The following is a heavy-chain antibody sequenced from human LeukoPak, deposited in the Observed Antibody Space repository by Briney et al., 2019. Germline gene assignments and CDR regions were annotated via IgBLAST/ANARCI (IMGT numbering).Heavy chain of an antibody. CDR3: ARRYCSGSNCYFFDY. CDR2: VYYSGST. D-gene: IGHD2-2*01. J-gene: IGHJ4*02. Sequence: SETLSLTCTVSGGSISSSYHYWGWIRQPPGKGLEWIGTVYYSGSTFYNPSLKSRLTVSVDTSKNQFSLKLTSVTAADTAVYFCARRYCSGSNCYFFDYWGQGTLVTVAS. V-gene: IGHV4-39*01. CDR1: GGSISSSYHY.